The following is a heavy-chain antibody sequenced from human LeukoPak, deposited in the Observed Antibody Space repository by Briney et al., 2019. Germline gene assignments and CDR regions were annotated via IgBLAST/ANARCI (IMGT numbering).Heavy chain of an antibody. Sequence: ASVKVSCKASGYTFTSYGISWVRQAPGQGLEWMGWISAYNGNTNYAQKLQGRVTMTTDTSTSTAYMELSSLRSEDTAVYYCARSDRGATGDDYYYYYYMDVWGKGTTVTVSS. CDR3: ARSDRGATGDDYYYYYYMDV. V-gene: IGHV1-18*01. CDR1: GYTFTSYG. D-gene: IGHD7-27*01. J-gene: IGHJ6*03. CDR2: ISAYNGNT.